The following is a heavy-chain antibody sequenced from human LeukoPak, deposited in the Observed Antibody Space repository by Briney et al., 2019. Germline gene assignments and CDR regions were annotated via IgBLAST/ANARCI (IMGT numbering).Heavy chain of an antibody. J-gene: IGHJ4*02. CDR1: GFTFSSYW. CDR3: AKDGGDDSSGYYPYYFDY. V-gene: IGHV3-23*01. CDR2: ISGSGGST. Sequence: PGGSLRLSCAASGFTFSSYWMHWVRQAPGKGLEWVSAISGSGGSTYYADSVKGRFTISRDNSKNTLYLQMNSLRAEDTAVYYCAKDGGDDSSGYYPYYFDYWGQGTLVTVSS. D-gene: IGHD3-22*01.